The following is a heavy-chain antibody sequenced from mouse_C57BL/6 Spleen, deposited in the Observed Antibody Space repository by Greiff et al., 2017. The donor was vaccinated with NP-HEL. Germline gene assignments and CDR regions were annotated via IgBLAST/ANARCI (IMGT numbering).Heavy chain of an antibody. CDR1: GYTFTSYW. CDR3: AREFTTVVADGAMDY. CDR2: IDPNSGGT. Sequence: QVHVKQSGAELVKPGASVKLSCKASGYTFTSYWMHWVKQRPGRGLEWIGRIDPNSGGTKYNEKFKSKATLTVDKPSSTAYMQLSSLTSEDSAVYYCAREFTTVVADGAMDYWGQGTSVTVSS. D-gene: IGHD1-1*01. J-gene: IGHJ4*01. V-gene: IGHV1-72*01.